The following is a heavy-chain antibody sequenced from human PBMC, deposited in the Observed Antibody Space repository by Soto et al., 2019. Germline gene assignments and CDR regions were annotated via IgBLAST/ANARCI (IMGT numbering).Heavy chain of an antibody. D-gene: IGHD6-25*01. CDR2: IYYSGST. Sequence: SETLSLTCTVSGGSISSYYWSWIRQPPGKGLEWIGYIYYSGSTNYNPSLKSRVTISVDTSKNQFSLKLSSVTAADTAVYYCARGGIAAWGEYYFDYWGQGTLVTVSS. CDR3: ARGGIAAWGEYYFDY. CDR1: GGSISSYY. J-gene: IGHJ4*02. V-gene: IGHV4-59*01.